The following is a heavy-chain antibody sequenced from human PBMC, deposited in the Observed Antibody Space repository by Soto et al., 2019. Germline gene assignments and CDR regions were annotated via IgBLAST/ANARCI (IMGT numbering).Heavy chain of an antibody. J-gene: IGHJ4*02. V-gene: IGHV1-69*13. CDR3: ARGSLRRGYSGYTGDY. D-gene: IGHD5-12*01. Sequence: SVKVSCKASGGTFSSYAISWVRQAPGQGLEWMGGIIPIFGTANYAQKFQGRVTITADESTSTAYMELSSLRSEDTAVYCCARGSLRRGYSGYTGDYWGQGTLVTVSS. CDR1: GGTFSSYA. CDR2: IIPIFGTA.